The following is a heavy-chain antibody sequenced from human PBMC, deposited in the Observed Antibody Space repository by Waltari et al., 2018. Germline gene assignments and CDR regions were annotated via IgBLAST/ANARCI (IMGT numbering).Heavy chain of an antibody. CDR2: INPKRGYA. V-gene: IGHV1-2*06. D-gene: IGHD1-1*01. CDR1: GYTFTKYY. CDR3: ATANILGIGTFDY. J-gene: IGHJ4*02. Sequence: QVKLVQSGAEVKKPGASVRVSCKASGYTFTKYYIHWVRQAPGQGLEWMGRINPKRGYANYTQPFQGRVIMTRDTSINTAYLEVTGLTSDDTAIFYCATANILGIGTFDYWGQGTLVSVSS.